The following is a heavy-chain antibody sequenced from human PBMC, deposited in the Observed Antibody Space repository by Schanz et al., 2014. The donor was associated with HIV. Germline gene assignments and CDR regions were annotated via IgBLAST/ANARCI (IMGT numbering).Heavy chain of an antibody. V-gene: IGHV3-33*05. CDR3: ARGQPLVQRWFDP. CDR2: ISYDGRNK. CDR1: GFTFNSYG. J-gene: IGHJ5*02. Sequence: QVQLVESGGGVVQPGRSLRLSCAASGFTFNSYGMHWVRQAPGKGLEWVSVISYDGRNKLYADSVKGRFTISRDNSKNTLYLQMNSLRPEDTAVYYCARGQPLVQRWFDPWGQGTLVTVSS. D-gene: IGHD6-13*01.